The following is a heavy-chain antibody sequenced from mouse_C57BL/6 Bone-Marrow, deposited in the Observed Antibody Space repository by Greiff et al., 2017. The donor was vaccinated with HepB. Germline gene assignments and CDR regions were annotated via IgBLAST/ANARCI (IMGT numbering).Heavy chain of an antibody. CDR1: GYTFTSYG. Sequence: QVQLQQSGAELARPGASVKLSCKASGYTFTSYGISWVKQRTGQGLEWIGEIYPRSGNTYYNEKFKGKATLTADKSSSTAYMELRSLTSEDSAVYFGARWVLRRYFDVWGTGTTVTVSS. CDR3: ARWVLRRYFDV. V-gene: IGHV1-81*01. D-gene: IGHD1-1*01. CDR2: IYPRSGNT. J-gene: IGHJ1*03.